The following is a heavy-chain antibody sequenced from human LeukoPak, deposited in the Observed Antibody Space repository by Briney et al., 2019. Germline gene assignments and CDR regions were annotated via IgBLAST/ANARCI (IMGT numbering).Heavy chain of an antibody. CDR2: IYTSGST. CDR1: GSISSYY. Sequence: SETLPLTCTVSGSISSYYWSWIRQPPGKGLEWIGYIYTSGSTNYTPSVKSRVTISVDTSKNQFSLDLSSVTAADTAVYYCARQKCTSTSCLTKNAFDIWGQGTMVTVSS. CDR3: ARQKCTSTSCLTKNAFDI. V-gene: IGHV4-59*08. D-gene: IGHD2-2*01. J-gene: IGHJ3*02.